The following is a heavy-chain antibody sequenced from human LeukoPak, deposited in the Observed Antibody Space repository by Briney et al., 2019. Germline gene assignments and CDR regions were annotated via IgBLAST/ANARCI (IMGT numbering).Heavy chain of an antibody. J-gene: IGHJ4*02. D-gene: IGHD1-14*01. Sequence: ASVKVSCKASGYTFASYGINWVRQAPGQGLEWMGWISAYNGNTNYAQKLQGRVTMTTDTSTSTAYMELRSLRSDDTAVYYCASGTFIPHSDYWGQGTLVTVSS. CDR2: ISAYNGNT. CDR1: GYTFASYG. CDR3: ASGTFIPHSDY. V-gene: IGHV1-18*01.